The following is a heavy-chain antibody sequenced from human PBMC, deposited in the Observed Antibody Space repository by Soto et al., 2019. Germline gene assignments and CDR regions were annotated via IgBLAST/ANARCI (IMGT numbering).Heavy chain of an antibody. CDR3: ARQFDFESSGYYYPY. V-gene: IGHV1-69*01. J-gene: IGHJ4*02. Sequence: QVQLVQSGAEVKKPGSSVKVSCKASGGTFSRYAISWVRQAPGQGLAWMGGIIPMCGTPNYAQKFQGRVTITGVESTSTAYMKLSSLRSEDTAVYYCARQFDFESSGYYYPYWGQGTPVTVSS. CDR2: IIPMCGTP. D-gene: IGHD3-22*01. CDR1: GGTFSRYA.